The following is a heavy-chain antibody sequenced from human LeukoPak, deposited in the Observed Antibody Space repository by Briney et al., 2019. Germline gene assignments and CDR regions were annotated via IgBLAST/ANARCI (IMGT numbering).Heavy chain of an antibody. V-gene: IGHV4-38-2*02. CDR3: ARDPSSST. D-gene: IGHD6-13*01. Sequence: PSETLSLTCTVSGYSISSGYYWGWIRQPPGKGLEWIGSIYHSGSTYYNPSLKSRVTTSVDTSKNQFSLKLSSVTAADTAVYYCARDPSSSTWGQGTLVTVSS. CDR2: IYHSGST. CDR1: GYSISSGYY. J-gene: IGHJ5*02.